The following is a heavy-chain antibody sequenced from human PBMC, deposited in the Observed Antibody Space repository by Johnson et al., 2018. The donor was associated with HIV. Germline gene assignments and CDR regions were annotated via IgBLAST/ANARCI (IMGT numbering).Heavy chain of an antibody. CDR3: AKPQWVSSGAFDI. V-gene: IGHV3-30*02. CDR1: GFTFSSYG. CDR2: IRYDGSNK. J-gene: IGHJ3*02. Sequence: QVQLVESGGGVVQPGGSLRLSCAASGFTFSSYGMHWVRQAPGKGLEWVAFIRYDGSNKYYADSVKGRFTISRDNSKNTLYLQMNSLTAEDTAVYYCAKPQWVSSGAFDIWGQGTMVTVSS. D-gene: IGHD3-3*01.